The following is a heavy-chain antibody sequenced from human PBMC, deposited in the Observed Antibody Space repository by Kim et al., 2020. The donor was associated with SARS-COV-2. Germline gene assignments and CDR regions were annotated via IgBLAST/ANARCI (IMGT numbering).Heavy chain of an antibody. D-gene: IGHD3-3*01. CDR1: GGSISSYY. J-gene: IGHJ2*01. CDR3: AWDHREWLQYTANWYFDL. Sequence: SETLSLTCTVSGGSISSYYWSWIRQPPGKGLEWIGYIYYSGSTNYNPSLKSRVTISVDTSKNQFSLKLSSVPAADTAVYYCAWDHREWLQYTANWYFDLWGRSTLVTVSS. CDR2: IYYSGST. V-gene: IGHV4-59*01.